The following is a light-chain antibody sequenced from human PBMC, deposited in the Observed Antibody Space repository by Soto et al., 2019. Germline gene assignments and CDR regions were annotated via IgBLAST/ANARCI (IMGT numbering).Light chain of an antibody. CDR3: QSYDATNQV. CDR1: SGSIASNY. J-gene: IGLJ3*02. CDR2: EDN. V-gene: IGLV6-57*01. Sequence: NFMLTQPHAVSESPGKTVIISCTRSSGSIASNYVQWYQQRPGSSPTTVISEDNQRPSGVPDRFSGSIDISSNSASLTISGLETEDEADYYCQSYDATNQVFGGGTKLTVL.